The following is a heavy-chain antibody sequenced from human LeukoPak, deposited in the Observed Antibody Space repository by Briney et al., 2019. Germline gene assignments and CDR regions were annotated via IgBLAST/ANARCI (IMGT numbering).Heavy chain of an antibody. V-gene: IGHV1-18*04. CDR1: GYTFTGYG. CDR3: ARDRYFDCSARVFDY. D-gene: IGHD3-9*01. CDR2: ISAYNGNT. J-gene: IGHJ4*02. Sequence: ASVKVSCKASGYTFTGYGISWVRQAPGQGPEWMGWISAYNGNTNYAQKFQGRVTMTTDTSTSTAYMELRSLRSDGTAVYYCARDRYFDCSARVFDYWGQGTLVTVSS.